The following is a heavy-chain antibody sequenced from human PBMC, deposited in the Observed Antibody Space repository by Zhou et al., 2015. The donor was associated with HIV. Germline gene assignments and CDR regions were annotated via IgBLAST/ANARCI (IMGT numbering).Heavy chain of an antibody. CDR2: IIPMFGTT. Sequence: VQLVQSGTEVKKPGSSVKVSCEASGGTFSGSDISWVRQAPGQGLEWMGGIIPMFGTTNYTEKFQGRLTIAADKSTTTVYMQLLRLTFEDTAIIYCARSFYDRDGYYPDFWGQGTLVTVSS. V-gene: IGHV1-69*06. D-gene: IGHD3-22*01. CDR1: GGTFSGSD. J-gene: IGHJ4*02. CDR3: ARSFYDRDGYYPDF.